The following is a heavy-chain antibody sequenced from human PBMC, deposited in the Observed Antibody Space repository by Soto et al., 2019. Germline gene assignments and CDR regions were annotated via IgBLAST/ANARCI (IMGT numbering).Heavy chain of an antibody. CDR1: GGTFGSYA. CDR2: IIPIFGTA. D-gene: IGHD4-4*01. CDR3: ARAGFDYSKQNYYYYGMDV. J-gene: IGHJ6*02. V-gene: IGHV1-69*13. Sequence: SVKVSCKASGGTFGSYAISWVRQAPGQGLEWMGGIIPIFGTANYAQKFQGRVTITADESTSTAYMELSSLRSEDTAVYYCARAGFDYSKQNYYYYGMDVWGQGTTVTVSS.